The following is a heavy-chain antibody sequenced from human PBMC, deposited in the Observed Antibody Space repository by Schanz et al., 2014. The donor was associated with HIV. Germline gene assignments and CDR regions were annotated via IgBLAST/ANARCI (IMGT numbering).Heavy chain of an antibody. Sequence: QVQLVESGGGVVQPGRSLRLSCAASGFTFSTYVMHWVRQAPGKGLEWVAIIWFDGSNKYYADSVRGRFTISRDNSKNTLYLQMNSLRAEDTAIYYCVKAYSSGFSGAGSWGQGALVTVSS. CDR2: IWFDGSNK. CDR3: VKAYSSGFSGAGS. D-gene: IGHD5-18*01. CDR1: GFTFSTYV. V-gene: IGHV3-33*06. J-gene: IGHJ5*02.